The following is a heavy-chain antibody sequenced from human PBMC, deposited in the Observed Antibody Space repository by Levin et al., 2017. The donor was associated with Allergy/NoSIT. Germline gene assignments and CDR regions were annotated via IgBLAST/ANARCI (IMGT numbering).Heavy chain of an antibody. J-gene: IGHJ5*02. Sequence: PGGSLRLSCTVSGGSISSYYWSWIRQPPGKGLEWIGYIYYSGSTNYNPSLKSRVTISVDTSKNQFSLKLSSVTAADTAVYYCARLLIRREGWFDPWGQGTLVTVSS. D-gene: IGHD3-10*01. CDR2: IYYSGST. CDR3: ARLLIRREGWFDP. V-gene: IGHV4-59*01. CDR1: GGSISSYY.